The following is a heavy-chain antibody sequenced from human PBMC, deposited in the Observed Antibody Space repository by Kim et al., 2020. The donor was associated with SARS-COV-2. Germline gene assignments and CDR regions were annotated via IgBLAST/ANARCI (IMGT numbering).Heavy chain of an antibody. Sequence: SETLSLTCTVYGGSISSSSYYWGWIRQPPGKGLEWIGSIYYSGSTYYNPSLKSRVTISVDTSKNQFSLKLSSVTAADTAVYYCARRTVTDAFDIWGQGTMVTVSS. J-gene: IGHJ3*02. CDR1: GGSISSSSYY. D-gene: IGHD4-17*01. V-gene: IGHV4-39*01. CDR3: ARRTVTDAFDI. CDR2: IYYSGST.